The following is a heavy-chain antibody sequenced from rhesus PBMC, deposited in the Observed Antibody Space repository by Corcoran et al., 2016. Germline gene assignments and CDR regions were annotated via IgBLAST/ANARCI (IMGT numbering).Heavy chain of an antibody. Sequence: QVQLQESGPGLVKPSETLSLTCTVSGGPISGHYYCSWFRQPPGKGLEWVGAIYGNSASTFYNPSLRSRVTISRDTSKNQFSLNLNSVTAADTAMYSCASHRNSFGYYFDYWGQGVLVTVSS. V-gene: IGHV4-143*01. CDR1: GGPISGHYY. J-gene: IGHJ4*01. CDR3: ASHRNSFGYYFDY. D-gene: IGHD1-1*01. CDR2: IYGNSAST.